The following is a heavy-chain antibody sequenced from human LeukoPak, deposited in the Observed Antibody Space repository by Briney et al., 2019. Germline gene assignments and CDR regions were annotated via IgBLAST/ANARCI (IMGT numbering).Heavy chain of an antibody. V-gene: IGHV4-4*07. CDR1: GGSISSYY. CDR3: ARDRVAVAADWFDP. Sequence: PSETLSLTCTVSGGSISSYYWSWIRQPAGKGLEWIARIYTSGSTNYNPSLKSRVTMSVDTSQNQFSLKLSSVTAADTAVYYCARDRVAVAADWFDPWGQGTLVTVSS. D-gene: IGHD6-19*01. CDR2: IYTSGST. J-gene: IGHJ5*02.